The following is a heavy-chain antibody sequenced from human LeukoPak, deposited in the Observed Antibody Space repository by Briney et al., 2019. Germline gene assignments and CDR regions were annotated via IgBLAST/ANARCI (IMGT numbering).Heavy chain of an antibody. D-gene: IGHD3-3*01. CDR2: ISVSGNT. V-gene: IGHV3-23*01. J-gene: IGHJ4*02. Sequence: PVGSLRLSCVPSRFTFSSYATSCVRQGPQKGLGWVSAISVSGNTYHADPVKGRLPISRENSKNTLYLQMNSLRAEDTAVYCCAKRTLEGSYWGQGTLVTVSS. CDR3: AKRTLEGSY. CDR1: RFTFSSYA.